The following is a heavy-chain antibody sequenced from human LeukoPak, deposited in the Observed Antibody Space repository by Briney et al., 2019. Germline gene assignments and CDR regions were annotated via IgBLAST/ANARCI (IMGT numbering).Heavy chain of an antibody. CDR2: ISGGGAST. CDR3: AKDVRSVATIIAN. CDR1: GFTFIDYA. D-gene: IGHD5-12*01. V-gene: IGHV3-23*01. J-gene: IGHJ4*02. Sequence: PGGSLRLSCAASGFTFIDYAMSWARQAPGKGLEWVSGISGGGASTYYADSVKGRFTISRDNSKNTMYLQMSSLRAEDTALYYCAKDVRSVATIIANWGQGTLVTVSS.